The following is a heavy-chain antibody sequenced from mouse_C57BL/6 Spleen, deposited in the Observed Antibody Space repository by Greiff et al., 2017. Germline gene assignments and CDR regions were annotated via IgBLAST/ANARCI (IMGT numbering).Heavy chain of an antibody. Sequence: QVQLQQSGAELMKPGASVKLSCKATGYTFTGYWIEWVKQRPGHGLEWIGEILPGSGSTNDNEKFKGKATFTADTSSNTAYMQRSSLTTEDSAIYYCARGRYAMDYWGQGTSVTVSS. V-gene: IGHV1-9*01. CDR3: ARGRYAMDY. CDR1: GYTFTGYW. J-gene: IGHJ4*01. CDR2: ILPGSGST.